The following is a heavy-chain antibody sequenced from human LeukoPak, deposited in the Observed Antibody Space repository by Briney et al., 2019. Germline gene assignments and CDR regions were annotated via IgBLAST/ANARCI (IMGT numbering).Heavy chain of an antibody. V-gene: IGHV4-34*01. CDR2: INHSGST. Sequence: SETLSLTCTVSGGSISSYYWSWIRQPPGKGLEWIGEINHSGSTNYNPSLKSRVTISVDTSKNQLSLKLSSVTAADTAVYYCARHSTVIVNWFDPWGRGTLVTVSS. J-gene: IGHJ5*02. D-gene: IGHD4-17*01. CDR1: GGSISSYY. CDR3: ARHSTVIVNWFDP.